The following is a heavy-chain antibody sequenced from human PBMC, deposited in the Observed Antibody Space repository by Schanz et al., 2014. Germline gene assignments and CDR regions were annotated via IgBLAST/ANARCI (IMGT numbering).Heavy chain of an antibody. CDR3: ARDRDQWDGNYLDY. D-gene: IGHD1-26*01. V-gene: IGHV1-46*01. CDR2: INPSGGST. CDR1: GYTFRHYG. Sequence: QVQLVQSGGEVKKPGASVKVSCKASGYTFRHYGISWLRQAPGQGPEWMGIINPSGGSTTYAQKFQGRVTMTRDTSTSTVYMELRSLTSDDSAVYYCARDRDQWDGNYLDYWGQGTLVTVSS. J-gene: IGHJ4*02.